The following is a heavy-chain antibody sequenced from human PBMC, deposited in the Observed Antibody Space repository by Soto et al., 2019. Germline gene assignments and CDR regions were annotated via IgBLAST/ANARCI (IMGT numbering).Heavy chain of an antibody. CDR3: SRGILV. J-gene: IGHJ4*02. CDR1: GGSINSGGYC. D-gene: IGHD5-18*01. Sequence: QVQLQESGPGLVKPSQTLSLTCTVSGGSINSGGYCWSWIRQHPGKGLDWIGCISYGGSTSYNPSLGSXXTISVDTSRNQFSLKLTSVTAADTAVYYCSRGILVWGQGALITVSS. CDR2: ISYGGST. V-gene: IGHV4-31*03.